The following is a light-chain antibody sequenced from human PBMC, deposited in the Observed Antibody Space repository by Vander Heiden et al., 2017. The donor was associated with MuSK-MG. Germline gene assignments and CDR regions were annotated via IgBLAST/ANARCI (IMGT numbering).Light chain of an antibody. Sequence: SVLTQPPSASGSPGRSVTISSSGSSSNIGSNTVSGYQQLPGTAPKLLIYSNNQRPSGVPDRFSGSKSGTSASLAISGLQSEDEADYYCAAWDDSLNGWVFGGGTKLTVL. V-gene: IGLV1-44*01. CDR2: SNN. CDR1: SSNIGSNT. J-gene: IGLJ3*02. CDR3: AAWDDSLNGWV.